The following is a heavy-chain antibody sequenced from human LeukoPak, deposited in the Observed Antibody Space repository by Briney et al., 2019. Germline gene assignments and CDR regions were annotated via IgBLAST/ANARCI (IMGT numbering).Heavy chain of an antibody. CDR2: IFKSGST. D-gene: IGHD4-17*01. J-gene: IGHJ4*02. CDR3: ARVTAVTSVDY. CDR1: GGSISSGHYY. V-gene: IGHV4-30-4*01. Sequence: PSETLSLTCTVSGGSISSGHYYWSWIRQPPGKGLEWIAYIFKSGSTYYNPSLKSRVSISIDTSKNQFSLKLSSVAAADTAVYYCARVTAVTSVDYWGQGTLVTVSS.